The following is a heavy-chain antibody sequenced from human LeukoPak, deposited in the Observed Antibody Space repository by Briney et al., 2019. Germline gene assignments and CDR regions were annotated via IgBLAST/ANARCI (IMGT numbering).Heavy chain of an antibody. J-gene: IGHJ4*02. Sequence: GASLRLSCAASGFTFSSYAMSWVRQAPGKGLEWISTISGGTTYYADSVKGRFTISRDNAKNSLYLQMNSLRAEDAAVYYCATDYHGYFDYWGQGTLVTVSS. CDR3: ATDYHGYFDY. CDR2: ISGGTT. V-gene: IGHV3-23*01. CDR1: GFTFSSYA. D-gene: IGHD1-14*01.